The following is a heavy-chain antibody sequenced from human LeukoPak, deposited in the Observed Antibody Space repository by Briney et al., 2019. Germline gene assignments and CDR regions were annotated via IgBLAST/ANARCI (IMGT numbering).Heavy chain of an antibody. D-gene: IGHD3-22*01. Sequence: SETLSLTCTVSGGSISSSSYSWGWIRQPPEKGLEWIGSIYYSGSTYYNPSLKSRVTISVDTSKNQFSLKLSSVTAADTAVYYCARSAMIVVVKGGYFDYWGQGTLVTVSS. CDR1: GGSISSSSYS. CDR2: IYYSGST. V-gene: IGHV4-39*01. CDR3: ARSAMIVVVKGGYFDY. J-gene: IGHJ4*02.